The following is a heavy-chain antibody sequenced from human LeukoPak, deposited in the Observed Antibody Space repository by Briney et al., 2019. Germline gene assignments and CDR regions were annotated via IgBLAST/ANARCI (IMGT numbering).Heavy chain of an antibody. Sequence: SETLSLTCTVSGGSISSSSYYWGWIRQPPGKGLEWLGSIYYSGSTYYNPSLKSRVTISVDTSKNQFSLKLSSVTAADTAVYYCARRRQFDYWGQGTLVTVSS. CDR3: ARRRQFDY. CDR1: GGSISSSSYY. CDR2: IYYSGST. J-gene: IGHJ4*02. V-gene: IGHV4-39*01.